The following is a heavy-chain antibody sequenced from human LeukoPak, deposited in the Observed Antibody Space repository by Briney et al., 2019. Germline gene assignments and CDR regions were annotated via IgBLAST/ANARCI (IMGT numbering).Heavy chain of an antibody. V-gene: IGHV4-34*01. D-gene: IGHD5-18*01. CDR2: INHSGST. J-gene: IGHJ4*02. CDR1: GGSFSGYY. Sequence: SETLSLTCAVYGGSFSGYYWSWIRQPPGKGLEWIGEINHSGSTNYNPSLKSRVTISVDTSKNQFSLKLSSVTAADTAVYYCARLRGYSYGWRSYFDYWGQGTLVTVSS. CDR3: ARLRGYSYGWRSYFDY.